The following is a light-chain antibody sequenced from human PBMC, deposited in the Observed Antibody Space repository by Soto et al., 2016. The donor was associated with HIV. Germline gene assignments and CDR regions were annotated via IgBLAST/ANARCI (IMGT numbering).Light chain of an antibody. Sequence: DVQLTQSPSFLSASVGGRVTITCRASQAINTYLAWYQQRPGKPPNLLIYGASTLQSGVPSRFSGGGSGTHFTLTVSSLQPEDFATYFCQQLNTLPITFGQGSRLXMK. CDR3: QQLNTLPIT. CDR2: GAS. CDR1: QAINTY. J-gene: IGKJ5*01. V-gene: IGKV1-9*01.